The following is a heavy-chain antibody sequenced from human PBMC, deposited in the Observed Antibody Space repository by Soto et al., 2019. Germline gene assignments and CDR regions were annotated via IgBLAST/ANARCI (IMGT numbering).Heavy chain of an antibody. CDR2: VYYSGST. J-gene: IGHJ5*02. CDR3: VRDYLLTGFDP. V-gene: IGHV4-59*01. Sequence: SGTLSLTCTFSGGSISNYYLTWVRQPPGKGLEWIGYVYYSGSTNYNPSLESRVTISIDASKNQFSLKMKSVTAADTAVYYCVRDYLLTGFDPWGQGALVTVSS. CDR1: GGSISNYY. D-gene: IGHD3-9*01.